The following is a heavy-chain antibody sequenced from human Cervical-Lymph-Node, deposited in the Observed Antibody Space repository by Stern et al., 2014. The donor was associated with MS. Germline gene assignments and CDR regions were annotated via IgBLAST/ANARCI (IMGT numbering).Heavy chain of an antibody. CDR1: GYTFTSYW. CDR3: ARQRYFDY. Sequence: VQLVESGPEVKRPGESLKISCQASGYTFTSYWIGWVRQMPGKGLEWIGIIFPGGCDIRYSPSFQGQVTISADKSSSTAYLQWNNLKASDTAIYYCARQRYFDYWGQGTLVTVSS. J-gene: IGHJ4*02. CDR2: IFPGGCDI. V-gene: IGHV5-51*01.